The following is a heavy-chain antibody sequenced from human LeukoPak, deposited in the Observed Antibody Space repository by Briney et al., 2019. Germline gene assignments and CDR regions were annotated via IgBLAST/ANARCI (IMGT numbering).Heavy chain of an antibody. D-gene: IGHD6-19*01. V-gene: IGHV3-30*03. CDR3: AILGIAVAGTGFDY. CDR1: GFTFSSYG. CDR2: ISYDGSNK. J-gene: IGHJ4*02. Sequence: GGSLRLSCAASGFTFSSYGMHWVRQAPGKGLEWVAVISYDGSNKYYADSVKGRFTISRDNSKNTLYLQMNSLRAEDTAVYYCAILGIAVAGTGFDYWGQGTLVTVSS.